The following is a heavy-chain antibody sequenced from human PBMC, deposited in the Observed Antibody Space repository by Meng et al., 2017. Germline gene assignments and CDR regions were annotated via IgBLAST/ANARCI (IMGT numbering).Heavy chain of an antibody. D-gene: IGHD2-15*01. J-gene: IGHJ3*02. CDR3: ARARDPGYCSGGSCYSWWSYDAFDI. CDR1: GFTFSSYA. CDR2: ISYDGSNK. Sequence: GESLKISCAASGFTFSSYAMHWVRQAPGKGLEWVAVISYDGSNKYYADSVKGRFTISRDNSKNTLYLQMNSLRAADTAVYYCARARDPGYCSGGSCYSWWSYDAFDIWGQGTMVTVSS. V-gene: IGHV3-30*07.